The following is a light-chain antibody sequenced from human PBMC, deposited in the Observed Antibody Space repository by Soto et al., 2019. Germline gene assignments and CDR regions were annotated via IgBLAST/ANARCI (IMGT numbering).Light chain of an antibody. J-gene: IGLJ2*01. CDR3: QSYDTSLTGSV. CDR1: SSNIGAGYD. CDR2: GNS. Sequence: QLVLTQPPSVSGAPGQRVTISCTGTSSNIGAGYDVHWYLQLPGTAPKLLIYGNSNRPSGVPDRFSASKSGTSASLAITGLQAEDEADYYCQSYDTSLTGSVFGGGTKLTVL. V-gene: IGLV1-40*01.